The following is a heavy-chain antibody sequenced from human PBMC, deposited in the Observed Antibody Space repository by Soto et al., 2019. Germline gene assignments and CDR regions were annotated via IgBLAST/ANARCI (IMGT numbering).Heavy chain of an antibody. J-gene: IGHJ4*02. CDR3: ARDRIYDSSGYYHEDYFDY. Sequence: ASVKVSCKASGYTFTSYYMHWVRQAPGQGLEWMGIINPSGGSTSYAQKFQGRVTMTRDTSTSTAYMELRSLRSEDTAVYYCARDRIYDSSGYYHEDYFDYWGQGTLVTVSS. CDR2: INPSGGST. CDR1: GYTFTSYY. D-gene: IGHD3-22*01. V-gene: IGHV1-46*01.